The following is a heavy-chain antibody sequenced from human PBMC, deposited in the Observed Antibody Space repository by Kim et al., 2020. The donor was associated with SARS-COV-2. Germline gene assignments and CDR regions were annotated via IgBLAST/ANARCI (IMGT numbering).Heavy chain of an antibody. D-gene: IGHD6-13*01. CDR2: IWYDGSNK. CDR3: AKQTYSSSWYALGQDYYYYCYGMDV. Sequence: GGSLRLSCAASGFTFSSYGMHWVRQAPGKGLEWVAVIWYDGSNKYYADSVKGRFTISRDNSKNTLYLQMNSLRAEDTAVYYCAKQTYSSSWYALGQDYYYYCYGMDVGGQGTTVTVSS. CDR1: GFTFSSYG. J-gene: IGHJ6*02. V-gene: IGHV3-33*06.